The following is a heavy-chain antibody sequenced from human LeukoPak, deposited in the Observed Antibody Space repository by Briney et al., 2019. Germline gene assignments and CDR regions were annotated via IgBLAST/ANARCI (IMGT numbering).Heavy chain of an antibody. CDR1: GFTFSKYA. Sequence: GGSLRLSCAASGFTFSKYAMTWVRQAPGKGLEWVSAITARGTTTYYADSVKGRFTISRDDSKNTLSLQMGSLSAEDTALYYCAKYISDSGAYYAFDYWGQGTLVTVSS. V-gene: IGHV3-23*01. CDR3: AKYISDSGAYYAFDY. D-gene: IGHD3-10*01. J-gene: IGHJ4*02. CDR2: ITARGTTT.